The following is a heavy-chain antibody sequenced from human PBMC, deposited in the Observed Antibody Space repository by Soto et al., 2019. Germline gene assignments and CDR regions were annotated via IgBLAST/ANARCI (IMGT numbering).Heavy chain of an antibody. V-gene: IGHV3-30*18. CDR3: AKSYDSSGNDAFDI. Sequence: QVQLVESGGGVVQPGRSLRLSCAASGFTFSTYGMHWVRQAPGKGLEWVAVISYDGSNKYCADSVKCRFTISRDNSKNTLYLQMNSLRAEDTAVYYCAKSYDSSGNDAFDIWGQGTRVTVSS. CDR1: GFTFSTYG. J-gene: IGHJ3*02. D-gene: IGHD3-22*01. CDR2: ISYDGSNK.